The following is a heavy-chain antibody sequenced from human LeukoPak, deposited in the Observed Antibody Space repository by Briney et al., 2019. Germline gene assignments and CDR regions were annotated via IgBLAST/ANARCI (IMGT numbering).Heavy chain of an antibody. CDR3: ARWLELMRNFDW. D-gene: IGHD5-24*01. Sequence: QSGGSLRLSCVGSGFTFSDYWMSWVRQAPGKGLEWVANIKKDGSEKDYVDALKGRFTISRDNAKNSLYLQMNSLRAEDTAVYYCARWLELMRNFDWWGQGTLVTVSS. J-gene: IGHJ4*02. CDR1: GFTFSDYW. V-gene: IGHV3-7*01. CDR2: IKKDGSEK.